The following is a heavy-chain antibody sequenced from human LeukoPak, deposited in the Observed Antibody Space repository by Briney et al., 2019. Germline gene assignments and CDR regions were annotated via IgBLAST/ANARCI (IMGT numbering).Heavy chain of an antibody. CDR3: ARESYSSSSGVGYFDY. D-gene: IGHD2-2*01. Sequence: GGSLRLSCAASGFTFSSYAMSWVRQAPGKGLEWVSAISGSGGSTYYADSVKGRFTISRDNSKNTLYLQMNSLRDEDTAVYYCARESYSSSSGVGYFDYWGQGTLVTVSS. CDR1: GFTFSSYA. V-gene: IGHV3-23*01. J-gene: IGHJ4*02. CDR2: ISGSGGST.